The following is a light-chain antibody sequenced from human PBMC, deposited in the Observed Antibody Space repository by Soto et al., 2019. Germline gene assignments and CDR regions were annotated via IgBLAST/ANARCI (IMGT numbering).Light chain of an antibody. CDR2: AAS. J-gene: IGKJ3*01. CDR1: QSINNRY. Sequence: EIVLTQSPGTLSLSPGERATLSCRASQSINNRYLAWYQQKPGQAPRLLIYAASSRATGIPDRFSGSGSGTDFTRTISRLEPEDLAVYYWQQLGSSPGFTFGPGTKVDIK. V-gene: IGKV3-20*01. CDR3: QQLGSSPGFT.